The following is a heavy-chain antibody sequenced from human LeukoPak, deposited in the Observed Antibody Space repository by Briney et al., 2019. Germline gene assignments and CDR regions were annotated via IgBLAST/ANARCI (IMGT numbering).Heavy chain of an antibody. CDR3: ARDRGSSWTYYYYMDV. CDR2: ISSSSSTI. CDR1: GSTFSSYS. Sequence: PGGSLRLSCAASGSTFSSYSMNWVRQAPGKGLEWVSYISSSSSTIYYADSVKGRFTISRDNAKNSLYLQMNSLRAEDTAVYYCARDRGSSWTYYYYMDVWGKGTTVTVSS. V-gene: IGHV3-48*01. J-gene: IGHJ6*03. D-gene: IGHD6-13*01.